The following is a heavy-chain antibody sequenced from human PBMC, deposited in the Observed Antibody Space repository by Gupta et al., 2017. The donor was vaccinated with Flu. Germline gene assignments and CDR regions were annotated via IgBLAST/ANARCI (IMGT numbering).Heavy chain of an antibody. Sequence: QVQLVQSGAEVKRPGSSVKVSCKASGVAFSTYPISWGRQAPGQGLEWIGGINPIFGIAKYTQRFEGRVTITADGSTSTAYMELSSLRSEDTAVYYCARDGERYDFWSGYWGFDPWGQGTLVTVSS. J-gene: IGHJ5*02. CDR1: GVAFSTYP. D-gene: IGHD3-3*01. V-gene: IGHV1-69*01. CDR3: ARDGERYDFWSGYWGFDP. CDR2: INPIFGIA.